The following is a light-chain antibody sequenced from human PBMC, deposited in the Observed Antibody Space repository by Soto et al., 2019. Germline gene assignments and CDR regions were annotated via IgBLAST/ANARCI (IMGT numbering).Light chain of an antibody. CDR2: GAS. V-gene: IGKV3-15*01. CDR3: QQYNKWPRT. Sequence: EIVMTQSPATLSVSPGERATLSCRPSQGLSSDLAWYQQKVGQAPRHLIYGASTRATGIPARYSGSGSGTEFNFTISSLQSEDFAVYYCQQYNKWPRTFGQGTKV. J-gene: IGKJ1*01. CDR1: QGLSSD.